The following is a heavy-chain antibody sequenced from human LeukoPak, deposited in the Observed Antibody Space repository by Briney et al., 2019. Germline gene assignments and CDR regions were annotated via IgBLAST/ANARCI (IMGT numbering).Heavy chain of an antibody. J-gene: IGHJ4*02. CDR2: ISIKAYGGTT. V-gene: IGHV3-49*04. CDR3: TRGRGYSSGYLGEYFDY. Sequence: GGSLRLSCTAGGFTFGDYTRHWVRQAPGKVLEWVSFISIKAYGGTTAYAASVEDIFTISRDDSKSIAYLQMNSLKTADTAVYYCTRGRGYSSGYLGEYFDYWGQGALVTVSS. D-gene: IGHD5-18*01. CDR1: GFTFGDYT.